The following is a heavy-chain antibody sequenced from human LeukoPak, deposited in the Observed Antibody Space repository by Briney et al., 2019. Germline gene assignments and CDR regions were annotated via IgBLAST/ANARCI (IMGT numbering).Heavy chain of an antibody. D-gene: IGHD1-1*01. Sequence: SETLSLNCAVSGYSISSGYYWGWIRQPPGKGLEWIGSIYHSGSTYYNPSLKSRVTISVDTSKNQFSLKLSSATAADTAVYYCATLYNWNDATTRAFDIWGQGTMVTVSS. CDR2: IYHSGST. CDR3: ATLYNWNDATTRAFDI. CDR1: GYSISSGYY. J-gene: IGHJ3*02. V-gene: IGHV4-38-2*01.